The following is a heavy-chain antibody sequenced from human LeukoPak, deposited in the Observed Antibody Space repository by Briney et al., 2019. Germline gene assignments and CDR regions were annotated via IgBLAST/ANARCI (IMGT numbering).Heavy chain of an antibody. CDR2: INPSGGST. V-gene: IGHV1-46*01. CDR1: GYTFTSYY. J-gene: IGHJ3*02. CDR3: AREGRVLGYCTNGVCSIDAFDI. D-gene: IGHD2-8*01. Sequence: GASVKVSCKASGYTFTSYYMHWVRQAPGQGLEWMGIINPSGGSTSYAQKFQGRVTMTRDTSTSTAYMELRSLRSDDTAVYYCAREGRVLGYCTNGVCSIDAFDIWGQGTMVTVSS.